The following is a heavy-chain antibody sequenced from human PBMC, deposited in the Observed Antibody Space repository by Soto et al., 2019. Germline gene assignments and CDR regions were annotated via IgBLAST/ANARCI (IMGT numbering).Heavy chain of an antibody. CDR2: IYYSGST. CDR3: AREGDYGDSRVD. V-gene: IGHV4-31*03. D-gene: IGHD4-17*01. J-gene: IGHJ4*02. Sequence: SETLSLTCTVSGGSISSGGYYWIWIRQHPGKGLEWIGYIYYSGSTYYNPSLKSRVTISVDTSKNQFSLKLSSVTAADTAVYYCAREGDYGDSRVDWGQGTLVTVSS. CDR1: GGSISSGGYY.